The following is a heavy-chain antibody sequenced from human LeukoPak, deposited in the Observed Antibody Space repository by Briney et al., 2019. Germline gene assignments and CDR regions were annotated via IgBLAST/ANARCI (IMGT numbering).Heavy chain of an antibody. D-gene: IGHD3-10*01. Sequence: NTSETLSLTCAVYGGSFSGYYWSWIRQPPGKGLEWIGSIYHSGSTYYNPSLKRRVTISLDTSKNQFSLKLSSVTAADTAVYYCAKSLYGSGSYYNWFDPWGQGTLVTVSS. V-gene: IGHV4-34*01. J-gene: IGHJ5*02. CDR3: AKSLYGSGSYYNWFDP. CDR1: GGSFSGYY. CDR2: IYHSGST.